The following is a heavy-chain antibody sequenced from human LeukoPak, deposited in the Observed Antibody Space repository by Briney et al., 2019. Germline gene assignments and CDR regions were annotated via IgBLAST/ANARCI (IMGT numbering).Heavy chain of an antibody. CDR1: GASISSHY. CDR3: ARHGRLVATVTTILPYFDY. D-gene: IGHD5-12*01. V-gene: IGHV4-59*08. Sequence: SETLSLTCSVSGASISSHYWSWIRQPPGKGLEWIGYIYYSVRTNYNPSLKSRVTISVDTSKNQFSLKLSSVTAADTAVYYCARHGRLVATVTTILPYFDYWGQGTLVTVSS. J-gene: IGHJ4*02. CDR2: IYYSVRT.